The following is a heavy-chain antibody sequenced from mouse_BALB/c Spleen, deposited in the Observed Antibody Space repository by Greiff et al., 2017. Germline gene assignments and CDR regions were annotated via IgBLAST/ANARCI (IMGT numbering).Heavy chain of an antibody. V-gene: IGHV1-54*03. D-gene: IGHD1-1*02. CDR3: AIWRPGFAY. Sequence: QVQLQQSGAELVRPGTSVKVSCKASGYAFTNYLIEWVKQRPGQGLEWIGVINPGSGGNNYNEKFKGNATVTADKSSITAYLQLSSLTSDDSAVYFCAIWRPGFAYWGQGTLVTVSA. CDR2: INPGSGGN. CDR1: GYAFTNYL. J-gene: IGHJ3*01.